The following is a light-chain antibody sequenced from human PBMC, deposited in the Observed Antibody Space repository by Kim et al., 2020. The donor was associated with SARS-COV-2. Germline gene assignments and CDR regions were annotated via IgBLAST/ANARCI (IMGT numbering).Light chain of an antibody. J-gene: IGKJ2*01. V-gene: IGKV3-20*01. CDR3: QQYDNSPYT. Sequence: LSPGERAPLSCRASQSVTSNNLAWFQQKPGQAPGLLIYGTSSRATGIPDRFSGSGSGTDFTLTISRLEPEDFAVYYCQQYDNSPYTFGQGTKLEIK. CDR1: QSVTSNN. CDR2: GTS.